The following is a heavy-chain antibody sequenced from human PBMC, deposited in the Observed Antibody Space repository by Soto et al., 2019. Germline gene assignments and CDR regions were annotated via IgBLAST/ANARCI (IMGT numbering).Heavy chain of an antibody. V-gene: IGHV1-46*01. CDR1: GYTFTSYY. J-gene: IGHJ4*02. CDR3: ARSPYGGNFDY. D-gene: IGHD4-17*01. Sequence: ASVKVSCKASGYTFTSYYMHWVRQAPGQGLEWMGIINPSGGSTSYAQKFQGRVTMTRDTSTSTVYMELSSLGSEDTAVYYCARSPYGGNFDYWGQGTLVTVSS. CDR2: INPSGGST.